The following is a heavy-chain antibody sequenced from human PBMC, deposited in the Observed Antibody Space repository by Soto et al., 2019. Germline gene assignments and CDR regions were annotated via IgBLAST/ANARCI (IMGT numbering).Heavy chain of an antibody. V-gene: IGHV3-33*01. CDR2: IWYDGSNK. D-gene: IGHD6-19*01. J-gene: IGHJ6*02. Sequence: HPGGSLRLSCAASGFTFSSYGMHWVRQAPGKGLEWVAVIWYDGSNKYYADSVKGRFTISRDNSKNTLYLQMNSLRAEDTAVYYCARDPIAVAGPGYGMDVWGQGTTVTVSS. CDR3: ARDPIAVAGPGYGMDV. CDR1: GFTFSSYG.